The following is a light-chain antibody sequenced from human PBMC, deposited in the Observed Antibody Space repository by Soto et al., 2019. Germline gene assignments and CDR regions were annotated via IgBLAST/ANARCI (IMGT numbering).Light chain of an antibody. Sequence: QSVLTQPAAVSGSPGQSITISCTGTSSVVGGYNYVSWYQQYPGRVPKLLIYKVSNRPSGVSNRFSGSKSGNTASLTISGLQAEDEADYFCTSPTPGSLYVFGNGTKVTVL. CDR1: SSVVGGYNY. CDR3: TSPTPGSLYV. J-gene: IGLJ1*01. CDR2: KVS. V-gene: IGLV2-14*01.